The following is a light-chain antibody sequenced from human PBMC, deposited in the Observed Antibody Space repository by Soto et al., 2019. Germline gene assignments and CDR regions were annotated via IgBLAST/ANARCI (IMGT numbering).Light chain of an antibody. CDR2: AAS. Sequence: DIPLTQSPSFLSASVGDRVTITCRASQGISSYLAWYQQKPGKAPKLLIYAASTLQSGVPSRFSGSGSGTEFTLTISRLQPEDFATYYCQQLNSYPITFGQGTRLEIK. J-gene: IGKJ5*01. CDR1: QGISSY. V-gene: IGKV1-9*01. CDR3: QQLNSYPIT.